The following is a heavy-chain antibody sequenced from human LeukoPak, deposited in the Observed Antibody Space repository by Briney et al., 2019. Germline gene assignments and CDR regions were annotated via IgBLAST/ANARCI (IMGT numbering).Heavy chain of an antibody. CDR3: ARDPDYADDAFDI. D-gene: IGHD4-17*01. CDR1: GFTFSSYS. CDR2: ISSGSSYI. V-gene: IGHV3-21*01. J-gene: IGHJ3*02. Sequence: PGGSLRLSCAASGFTFSSYSMNWVRQAPGKGLEWVSSISSGSSYIYYADSLKGRFTISRDNAKNSLYLQMNSLRAEDTAVYYCARDPDYADDAFDIWGQGTMVTVSS.